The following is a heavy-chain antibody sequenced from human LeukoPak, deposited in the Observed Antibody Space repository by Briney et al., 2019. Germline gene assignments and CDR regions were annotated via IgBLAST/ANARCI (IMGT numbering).Heavy chain of an antibody. CDR3: ARAPHTAGINWFDP. CDR2: INPNSGGT. CDR1: GYTFTGYY. D-gene: IGHD2-21*02. Sequence: ASVTVSCTASGYTFTGYYMHWVRQAPGQGREGMGWINPNSGGTNYAQKFQGRVTMTRDTSISTAYMELSRLRSDDTAVYYCARAPHTAGINWFDPWGQGTLVTVSS. V-gene: IGHV1-2*02. J-gene: IGHJ5*02.